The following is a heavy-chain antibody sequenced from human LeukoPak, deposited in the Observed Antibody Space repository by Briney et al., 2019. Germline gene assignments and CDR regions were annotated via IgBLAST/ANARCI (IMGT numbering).Heavy chain of an antibody. V-gene: IGHV3-33*01. CDR2: IWYDGSNK. CDR1: GFTFSSYG. D-gene: IGHD6-19*01. J-gene: IGHJ4*02. Sequence: GRSLRLSCAASGFTFSSYGMHWVRQAPGKGLEWVAVIWYDGSNKYYADSVKGRFTISRDNSENTLYLQMNSLRAEDTAVYYCARDPLSSGTPFDYWGQGTLVTVSS. CDR3: ARDPLSSGTPFDY.